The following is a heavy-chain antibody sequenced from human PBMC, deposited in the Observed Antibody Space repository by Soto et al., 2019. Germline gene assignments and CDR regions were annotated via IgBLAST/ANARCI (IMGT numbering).Heavy chain of an antibody. V-gene: IGHV3-30*18. D-gene: IGHD3-22*01. CDR3: AKASSGYYYPYFDY. J-gene: IGHJ4*02. CDR1: GFTFSSYG. CDR2: ISYDGSNK. Sequence: QVQLVESGGGVVQPGRSLRLSCAASGFTFSSYGMHWVRQAPGKGLEWVAVISYDGSNKYYADSVKGRFTISRDNSKNTLYRQMNSLRAEDTAVYYCAKASSGYYYPYFDYWGQGTLVTVSS.